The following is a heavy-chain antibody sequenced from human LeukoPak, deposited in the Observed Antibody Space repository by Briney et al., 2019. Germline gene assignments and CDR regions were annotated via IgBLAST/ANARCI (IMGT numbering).Heavy chain of an antibody. CDR3: ARGGNYAPFDY. Sequence: GGSLRLSCAASGFTFSTYWMHWVRQAPGKGLVWVSRIKSDGSTNYADSVKGRFTISRDNAQSSLFLQMNSLRPDDTAIYYCARGGNYAPFDYWGQGALVAVSS. D-gene: IGHD1-26*01. CDR1: GFTFSTYW. J-gene: IGHJ4*02. CDR2: IKSDGST. V-gene: IGHV3-74*01.